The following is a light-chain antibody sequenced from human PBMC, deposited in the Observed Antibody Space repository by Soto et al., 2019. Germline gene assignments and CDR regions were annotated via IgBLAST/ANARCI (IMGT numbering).Light chain of an antibody. CDR3: SSYTTIKTVI. CDR2: DVT. J-gene: IGLJ2*01. V-gene: IGLV2-14*01. Sequence: QSVLAQPASVSGSPGQSITISCTGTSGDVGAYNYVSWYHQHHPGKAPELIIYDVTDRPSGVSTRFSGSKSGNTASLTISGLQAEDEGDYYCSSYTTIKTVIFGGGTKLTVL. CDR1: SGDVGAYNY.